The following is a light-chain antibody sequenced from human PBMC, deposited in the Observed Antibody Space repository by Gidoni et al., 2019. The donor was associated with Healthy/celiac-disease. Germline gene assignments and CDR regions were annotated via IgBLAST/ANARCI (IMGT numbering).Light chain of an antibody. J-gene: IGKJ2*01. CDR3: QQYNNWPGLHTAGYDWYT. V-gene: IGKV3-15*01. CDR2: GAS. Sequence: EIVMTQSPATLSVSPGERATLSCRASQSVSSNLAWYQQKPGQAPMLLIYGASTRATGIPARFSGSGSGTEFTLTISSLQSEDFAVYYCQQYNNWPGLHTAGYDWYTFGQGTKLGIK. CDR1: QSVSSN.